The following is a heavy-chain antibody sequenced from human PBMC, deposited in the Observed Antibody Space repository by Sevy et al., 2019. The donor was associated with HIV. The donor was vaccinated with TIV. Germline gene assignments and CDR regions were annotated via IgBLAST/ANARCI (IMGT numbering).Heavy chain of an antibody. D-gene: IGHD3-3*01. Sequence: SQTLSLTCAISGDSVSSNSAAWNWIRQSPSRGLEWLGRTYYRSKWYNDYAVSVKSRITINPDTSKNQFSRQLNSVTPGDTAVYYCAREWKAYYDFWSGYYDYWGQGTLVTVSS. J-gene: IGHJ4*02. CDR3: AREWKAYYDFWSGYYDY. V-gene: IGHV6-1*01. CDR2: TYYRSKWYN. CDR1: GDSVSSNSAA.